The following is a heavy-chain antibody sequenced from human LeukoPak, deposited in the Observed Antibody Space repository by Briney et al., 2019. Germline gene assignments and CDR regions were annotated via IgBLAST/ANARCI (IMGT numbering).Heavy chain of an antibody. CDR2: ISGSGGST. CDR3: AKRDLSQQLVHGYFQH. Sequence: GGSLRLSCAASGFTSSSYAMSWVRQAPGKGLEWVSAISGSGGSTYYADSVKGRFTISRDNSKNTLYLQMNSLRAEDTAVYYCAKRDLSQQLVHGYFQHWGQGTLVTVSS. V-gene: IGHV3-23*01. J-gene: IGHJ1*01. CDR1: GFTSSSYA. D-gene: IGHD6-13*01.